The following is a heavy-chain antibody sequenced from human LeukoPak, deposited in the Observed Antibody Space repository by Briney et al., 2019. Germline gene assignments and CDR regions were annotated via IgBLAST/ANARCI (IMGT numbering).Heavy chain of an antibody. V-gene: IGHV1-69*06. D-gene: IGHD1-26*01. CDR1: GSTFGSHA. J-gene: IGHJ4*01. Sequence: ASVKVSCKASGSTFGSHAISWVRQAPGQGLEWMGGIIPAFDSTNYAQKFQGRVTITADKSTTTVYMELSSLSSEDSALYYCGYDRHWELLGLSDYWGQGTLGTVSS. CDR3: GYDRHWELLGLSDY. CDR2: IIPAFDST.